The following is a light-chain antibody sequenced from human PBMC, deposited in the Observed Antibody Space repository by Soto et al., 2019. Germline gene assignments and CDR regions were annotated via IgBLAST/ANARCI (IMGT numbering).Light chain of an antibody. Sequence: EIVMTQSPATLSVSPGERATLSCRASQSVSSNLAWYQQKPGQAPRLLIYGASTRATGIPARFSGSGSGTDFTLTISSLQPEDFASYYCQQGNIFPWTFGQGTKVDIK. CDR3: QQGNIFPWT. CDR2: GAS. J-gene: IGKJ1*01. V-gene: IGKV3-15*01. CDR1: QSVSSN.